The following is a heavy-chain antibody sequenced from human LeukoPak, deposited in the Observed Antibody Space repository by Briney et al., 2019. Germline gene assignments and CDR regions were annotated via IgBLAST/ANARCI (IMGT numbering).Heavy chain of an antibody. V-gene: IGHV1-2*02. Sequence: ASVKVSCKASGYTFTGYYMHWVRQAPGQGLEWMGWINPNSGGTNYAQKFQGRVTMTRDMSISTAYMELSRLRSDDTAVYYCARSAYDSWGHFDYWGQGTLVTVSS. J-gene: IGHJ4*02. CDR1: GYTFTGYY. CDR2: INPNSGGT. D-gene: IGHD5-12*01. CDR3: ARSAYDSWGHFDY.